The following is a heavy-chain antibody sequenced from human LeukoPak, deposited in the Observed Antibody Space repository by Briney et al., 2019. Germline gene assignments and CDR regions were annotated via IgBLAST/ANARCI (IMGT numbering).Heavy chain of an antibody. D-gene: IGHD3-10*01. V-gene: IGHV5-51*01. CDR3: AIGGYYGSGSYYVFDP. CDR1: GYSFTSYW. J-gene: IGHJ5*02. CDR2: IYPGDSDT. Sequence: GESLKISCKGSGYSFTSYWIGWVRQMPGKGLEWMGIIYPGDSDTRYSPSFQGQVTISADKSISTAYLQWSSLKASDTAMYYCAIGGYYGSGSYYVFDPWGQGTLVTVSS.